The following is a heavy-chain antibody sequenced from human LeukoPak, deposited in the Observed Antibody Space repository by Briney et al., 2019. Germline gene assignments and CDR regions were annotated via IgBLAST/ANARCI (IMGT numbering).Heavy chain of an antibody. CDR2: INAYNDNT. CDR3: ARTTNSYYYYYYIDV. Sequence: ASVKVSCMASGYTFNSAGISWVRQAPGQGLEWMGWINAYNDNTKYAEKLQGRVTMTTDTSTSTAYMELRSLRSDDTAVYYCARTTNSYYYYYYIDVWGKGTTVTVSS. J-gene: IGHJ6*03. V-gene: IGHV1-18*01. CDR1: GYTFNSAG. D-gene: IGHD1-26*01.